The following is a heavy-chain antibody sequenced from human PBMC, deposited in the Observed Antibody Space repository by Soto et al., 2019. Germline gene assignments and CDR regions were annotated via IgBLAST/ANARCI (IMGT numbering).Heavy chain of an antibody. J-gene: IGHJ4*02. Sequence: GGSLRLACAAAGFTFSHYGIRWVRLTPGKGLEWLAVISYDGSNKHYADSVKGRFTVSRDDSKNTLYLQMNSLRAEDTAVYFCARYSGKYQGPIDYWGQGTLVTVSS. V-gene: IGHV3-30*03. D-gene: IGHD1-26*01. CDR3: ARYSGKYQGPIDY. CDR2: ISYDGSNK. CDR1: GFTFSHYG.